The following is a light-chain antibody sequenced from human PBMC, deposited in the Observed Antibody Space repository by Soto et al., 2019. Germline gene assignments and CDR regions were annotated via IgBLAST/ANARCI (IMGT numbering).Light chain of an antibody. V-gene: IGKV1-39*01. CDR3: QQSYSSPQT. CDR2: TAS. J-gene: IGKJ1*01. Sequence: DIQMTQSPSSLSASVGDRVTITCRASQSIRSYLNWYQQKLGRAPKLLIYTASNLQTGVPSRFTSSGSGTDFTLTISSLQPEDFATYYCQQSYSSPQTFGQGTKVEIK. CDR1: QSIRSY.